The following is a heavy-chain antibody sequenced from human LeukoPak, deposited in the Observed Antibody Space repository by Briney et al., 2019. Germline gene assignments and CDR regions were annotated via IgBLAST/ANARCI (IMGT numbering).Heavy chain of an antibody. CDR3: AKISPFCYTAMVCYFDY. D-gene: IGHD5-18*01. Sequence: PGGSLRLSRAASGFTFSSYAMSWVRQAPGKGLEWVSAISGSGGSTYYADSVKGRFTISRDNSKNTLYLQMNSLRAEDTAVYYCAKISPFCYTAMVCYFDYWGQGTLVTVSS. J-gene: IGHJ4*02. CDR1: GFTFSSYA. V-gene: IGHV3-23*01. CDR2: ISGSGGST.